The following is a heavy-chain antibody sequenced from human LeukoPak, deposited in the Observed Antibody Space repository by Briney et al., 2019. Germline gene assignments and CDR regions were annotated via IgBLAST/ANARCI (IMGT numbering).Heavy chain of an antibody. CDR3: ARGLNLDY. CDR1: GFTFSSYA. Sequence: PGGSLRLSCAASGFTFSSYAMSWVRQAPGKGLEWVSAISGGGGSTFYADSVKGRFTISRDNAKNSLYLQMNSLRAEDTAVYYCARGLNLDYWGQGTLVTVSS. CDR2: ISGGGGST. V-gene: IGHV3-23*01. J-gene: IGHJ4*02.